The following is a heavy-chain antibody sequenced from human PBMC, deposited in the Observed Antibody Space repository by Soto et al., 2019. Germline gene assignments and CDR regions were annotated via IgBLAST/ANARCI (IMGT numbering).Heavy chain of an antibody. Sequence: PSETLSLTCAVYGGSFSGYYWSWIRQPPGKGLEWIGEINHSGSTNYNPSLKSRVTISVDTSKNQFSLKLSSVTAADTAVYYCARALRIGQIRNWGQGTLVTAPQ. CDR3: ARALRIGQIRN. CDR2: INHSGST. CDR1: GGSFSGYY. J-gene: IGHJ4*02. V-gene: IGHV4-34*01. D-gene: IGHD2-15*01.